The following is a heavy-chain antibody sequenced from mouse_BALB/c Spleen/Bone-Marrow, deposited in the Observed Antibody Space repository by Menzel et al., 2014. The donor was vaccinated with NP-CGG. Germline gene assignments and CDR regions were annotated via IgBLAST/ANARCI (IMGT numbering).Heavy chain of an antibody. CDR3: SRLGYYGGFAY. Sequence: EVKLVESGGGLVHPGGSLKLSCAAPGFDFSRYWMGWVRQAPGKGLEWIGEINPDSSTINYTPSLKDKFIISRDNAKNTLYLQMSKVRSEDTALYYCSRLGYYGGFAYWGQGTLVTVSA. CDR1: GFDFSRYW. V-gene: IGHV4-1*02. J-gene: IGHJ3*01. D-gene: IGHD2-3*01. CDR2: INPDSSTI.